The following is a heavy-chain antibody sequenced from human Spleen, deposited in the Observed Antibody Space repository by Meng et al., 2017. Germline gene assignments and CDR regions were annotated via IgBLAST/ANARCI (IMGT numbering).Heavy chain of an antibody. CDR3: ARDQPITSVRGYYYGMDV. D-gene: IGHD3-10*01. CDR2: IYTGGST. J-gene: IGHJ6*02. Sequence: GESLKISCTASGFTVSSNYMSWVRQAPGKGLEWVSVIYTGGSTYYADSVRGRFTIPRHNLRNTVYLKMNGLRAEDTAIYYCARDQPITSVRGYYYGMDVWGQGTTVTVSS. V-gene: IGHV3-53*04. CDR1: GFTVSSNY.